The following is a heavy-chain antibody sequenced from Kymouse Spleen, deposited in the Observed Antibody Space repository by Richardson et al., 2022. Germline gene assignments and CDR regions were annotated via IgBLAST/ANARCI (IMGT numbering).Heavy chain of an antibody. CDR2: INHSGST. J-gene: IGHJ6*02. V-gene: IGHV4-34*01. CDR1: GGSFSGYY. D-gene: IGHD6-19*01. CDR3: ARENSGWDLYYYYGMDV. Sequence: QVQLQQWGAGLLKPSETLSLTCAVYGGSFSGYYWSWIRQPPGKGLEWIGEINHSGSTNYNPSLKSRVTISVDTSKNQFSLKLSSVTAADTAVYYCARENSGWDLYYYYGMDVWGQGTTVTVSS.